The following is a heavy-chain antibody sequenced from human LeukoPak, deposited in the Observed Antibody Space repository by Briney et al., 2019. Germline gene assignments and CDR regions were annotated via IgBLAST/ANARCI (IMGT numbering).Heavy chain of an antibody. Sequence: GGSLRLSCAASGFTFSSYDMHWVRQPTGKGLEWVSGIGTAGDTYYLGSVKGRFTISRDNAKNSLYLQMNSLRAGDTAVYYCARVSSSSRPNFDYWGQGTLVTVSS. D-gene: IGHD6-6*01. J-gene: IGHJ4*02. CDR2: IGTAGDT. V-gene: IGHV3-13*01. CDR3: ARVSSSSRPNFDY. CDR1: GFTFSSYD.